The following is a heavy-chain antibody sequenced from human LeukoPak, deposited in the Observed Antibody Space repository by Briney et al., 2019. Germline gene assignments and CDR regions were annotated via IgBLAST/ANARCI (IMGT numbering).Heavy chain of an antibody. CDR3: AKRPSDYGDYVSYFDY. V-gene: IGHV3-30*18. CDR1: GFSFISYG. Sequence: GGSLRLSCAASGFSFISYGMHWVRQAPGKGLAWVGVISDDGRRKDYADSVEGRFTISRDNSKDTLYLQMNSLRAEDTAVYYCAKRPSDYGDYVSYFDYWGQGTLVTVSS. CDR2: ISDDGRRK. D-gene: IGHD4-17*01. J-gene: IGHJ4*02.